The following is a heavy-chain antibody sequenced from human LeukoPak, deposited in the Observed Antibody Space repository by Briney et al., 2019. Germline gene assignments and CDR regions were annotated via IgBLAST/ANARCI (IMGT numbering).Heavy chain of an antibody. CDR1: GYTFTSYY. D-gene: IGHD2-15*01. Sequence: GASVKVSCKASGYTFTSYYMHWVRQAPGQGLEWMGIINPSGGSTSYAQKFQGRVTMTRDTSTSTVYMELSSLRSDDTAVYYCARDFMDIVVVVAATPLDYWGQGTLVTVSS. CDR2: INPSGGST. J-gene: IGHJ4*02. CDR3: ARDFMDIVVVVAATPLDY. V-gene: IGHV1-46*01.